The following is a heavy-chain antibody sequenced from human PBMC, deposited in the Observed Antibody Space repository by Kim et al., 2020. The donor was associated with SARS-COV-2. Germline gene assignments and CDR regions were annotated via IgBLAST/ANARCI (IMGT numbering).Heavy chain of an antibody. Sequence: SVKGRFTISRDNSKNTLYLQMNSLRAEDTAVYYCAQDRRSSWYYYYGMDVWGQGTTVTVSS. J-gene: IGHJ6*02. V-gene: IGHV3-23*01. CDR3: AQDRRSSWYYYYGMDV. D-gene: IGHD6-13*01.